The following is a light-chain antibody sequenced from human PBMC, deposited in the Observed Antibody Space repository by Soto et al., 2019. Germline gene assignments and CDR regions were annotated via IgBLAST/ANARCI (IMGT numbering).Light chain of an antibody. CDR1: QSVSSSY. Sequence: IVMTQSPATLSVSPGERVTLSCRASQSVSSSYLAWYQQKPGQAPRLLIYGASSRATGIADRFSGSGSGTDFTLTISRREPEDFAVYYCQQYGNSLYTFGQGTKVDIK. J-gene: IGKJ2*01. CDR3: QQYGNSLYT. CDR2: GAS. V-gene: IGKV3-20*01.